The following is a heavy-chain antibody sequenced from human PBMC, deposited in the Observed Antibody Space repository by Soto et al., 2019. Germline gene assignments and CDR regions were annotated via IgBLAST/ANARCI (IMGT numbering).Heavy chain of an antibody. J-gene: IGHJ4*02. CDR2: IYYSDNT. Sequence: PSETLSLTCTVSGVSFSSGDYYWSWIRQPPGKGLEWIGYIYYSDNTYSNPSLKSRVAISGDTSRNQFSLRLSSVTAADTAVYYCARDGSERPATYWGQGILVTVSS. CDR3: ARDGSERPATY. V-gene: IGHV4-30-4*02. D-gene: IGHD3-10*01. CDR1: GVSFSSGDYY.